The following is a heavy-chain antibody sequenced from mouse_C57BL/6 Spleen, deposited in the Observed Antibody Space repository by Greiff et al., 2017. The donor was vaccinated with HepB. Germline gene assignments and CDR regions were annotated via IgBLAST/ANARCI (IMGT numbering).Heavy chain of an antibody. Sequence: DVQLVESGGGLVKPGGSLKLSCAASGFTFSSYAMSWVRQTPEKRLEWVATISDGGSYTYYPDNVKGRFTISRDNAKNNLYLQMSHLKSEDTAMYYCARAYGSSSLFAYWGQGTLVTVSA. D-gene: IGHD1-1*01. J-gene: IGHJ3*01. V-gene: IGHV5-4*01. CDR1: GFTFSSYA. CDR2: ISDGGSYT. CDR3: ARAYGSSSLFAY.